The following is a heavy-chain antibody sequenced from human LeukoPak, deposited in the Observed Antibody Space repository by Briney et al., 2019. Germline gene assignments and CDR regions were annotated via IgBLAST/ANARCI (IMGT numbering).Heavy chain of an antibody. Sequence: ASVKVSCKASGGTFSSYAISWERQAPGQGLEWMGGIIPIFGTANYAQKFQGRVTITADESTSTAYMELSSLRSEDTAVYYCARGGSNWGSRRYFDYWGQGTLVTVSS. CDR3: ARGGSNWGSRRYFDY. CDR1: GGTFSSYA. J-gene: IGHJ4*02. V-gene: IGHV1-69*13. D-gene: IGHD7-27*01. CDR2: IIPIFGTA.